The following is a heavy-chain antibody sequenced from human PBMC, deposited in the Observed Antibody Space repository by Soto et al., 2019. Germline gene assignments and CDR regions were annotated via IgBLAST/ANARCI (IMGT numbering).Heavy chain of an antibody. Sequence: QVQLQESGPGLVEPSQTLSLTCTVSGDSISSGYFWSWIRQSPGKGLEWIGHTYNSGPTYNNPSLRRRGTISIDTARNQFSLRLTSVTAADTAVYYCARGPSADKIDYWGQGTLVTVSS. V-gene: IGHV4-30-4*01. J-gene: IGHJ4*02. D-gene: IGHD3-3*01. CDR2: TYNSGPT. CDR3: ARGPSADKIDY. CDR1: GDSISSGYF.